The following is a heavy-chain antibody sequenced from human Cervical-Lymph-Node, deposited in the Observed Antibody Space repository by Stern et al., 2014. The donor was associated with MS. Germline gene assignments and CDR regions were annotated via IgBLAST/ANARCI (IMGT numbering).Heavy chain of an antibody. CDR3: AREGGNTAEYFQH. Sequence: VQLVESGGGVVQPGGSLRLSCAASGFTFSSSGMHWVRQAPGKGLEWLAIIYYDGSNRYYAESVKGRFTISRDNSKNTLYLQMNSLRAEDTAVYYCAREGGNTAEYFQHWGQGTLVTVSS. CDR2: IYYDGSNR. V-gene: IGHV3-33*01. D-gene: IGHD4-23*01. CDR1: GFTFSSSG. J-gene: IGHJ1*01.